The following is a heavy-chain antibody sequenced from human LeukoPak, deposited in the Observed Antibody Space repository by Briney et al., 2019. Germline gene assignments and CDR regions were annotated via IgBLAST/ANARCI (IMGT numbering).Heavy chain of an antibody. J-gene: IGHJ4*02. CDR1: GFTFSSYG. V-gene: IGHV3-30*18. CDR3: AKDGGTGRIAAPGADY. Sequence: GGSLRLSCAASGFTFSSYGMHWVRQAPGKGLEWVALISYDGSNKYYTDSVKGRFTISRDDSKNTYLQMNRLRAEDTAVYYCAKDGGTGRIAAPGADYWGQGTLVTVSS. CDR2: ISYDGSNK. D-gene: IGHD6-13*01.